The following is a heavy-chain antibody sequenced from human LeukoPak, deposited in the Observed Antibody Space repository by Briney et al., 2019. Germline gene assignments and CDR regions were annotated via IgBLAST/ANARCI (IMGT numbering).Heavy chain of an antibody. V-gene: IGHV3-7*01. Sequence: GGSLRLSCAASGFTFTNDFMTWVRQAPGKGLEWVANMKVDGSDIHYVDSVKGRFTISSDNARNSLYLQMNTLRVADTAVYYCARPTLAGTPASFDIWGHGTMVTVSS. D-gene: IGHD6-19*01. CDR3: ARPTLAGTPASFDI. CDR1: GFTFTNDF. J-gene: IGHJ3*02. CDR2: MKVDGSDI.